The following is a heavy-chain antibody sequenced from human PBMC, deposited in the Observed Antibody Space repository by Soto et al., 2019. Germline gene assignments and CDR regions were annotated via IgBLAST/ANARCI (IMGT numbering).Heavy chain of an antibody. J-gene: IGHJ4*02. CDR2: ISKSDYT. V-gene: IGHV3-21*01. CDR3: AREDSIIIPAVSDF. D-gene: IGHD2-2*01. CDR1: GFAFNNYG. Sequence: GGSLRLSCTVPGFAFNNYGINWVRQAPGKGLEWVSSISKSDYTYYSDSVKGRFTISRDNAKNSVSLQMNTLRVEDAAVYYCAREDSIIIPAVSDFWGQGTLVTVSS.